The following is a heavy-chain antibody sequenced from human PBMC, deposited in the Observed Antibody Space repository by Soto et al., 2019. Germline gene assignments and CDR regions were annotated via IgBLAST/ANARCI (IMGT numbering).Heavy chain of an antibody. CDR2: ISSSSSYI. CDR3: ARDKIVVVPAAQGGYYYYGMDV. Sequence: GGSLRLSCAASGFTFSSYSMNWVRQAPGKGLEWVSSISSSSSYIYYADSVKGRFTISRDNAKNSLYLQMNSLRAEDTAVYYCARDKIVVVPAAQGGYYYYGMDVWGQGTTVTVSS. V-gene: IGHV3-21*01. D-gene: IGHD2-2*01. CDR1: GFTFSSYS. J-gene: IGHJ6*02.